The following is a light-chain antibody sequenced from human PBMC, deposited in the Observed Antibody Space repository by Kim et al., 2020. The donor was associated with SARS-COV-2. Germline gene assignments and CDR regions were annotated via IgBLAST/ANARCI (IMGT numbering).Light chain of an antibody. Sequence: EIVLTQSPAPLSLSPGERATLSCRASQSISSYLAWYQQKPGQAPRLLIYDASNRATGIPARFSGSGSGTDFTLTISSLEPEDLAVYYCQQRSNWPLTFGGGTKVDIK. CDR3: QQRSNWPLT. J-gene: IGKJ4*01. V-gene: IGKV3-11*01. CDR2: DAS. CDR1: QSISSY.